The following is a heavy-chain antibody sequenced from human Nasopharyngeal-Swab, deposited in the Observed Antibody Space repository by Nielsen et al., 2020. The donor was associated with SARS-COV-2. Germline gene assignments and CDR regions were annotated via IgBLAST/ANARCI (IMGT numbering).Heavy chain of an antibody. Sequence: GESLKISCIASGFTFNIYAMAWVRRTPGRGLQWVSGISASGGSTYYTDFVKGRFAVSRDNSRNTLYLQMHRLRVEDTALYYCAKDDVVRGDAFDIWGQGTMVTVSS. CDR3: AKDDVVRGDAFDI. D-gene: IGHD3-10*01. J-gene: IGHJ3*02. V-gene: IGHV3-23*01. CDR1: GFTFNIYA. CDR2: ISASGGST.